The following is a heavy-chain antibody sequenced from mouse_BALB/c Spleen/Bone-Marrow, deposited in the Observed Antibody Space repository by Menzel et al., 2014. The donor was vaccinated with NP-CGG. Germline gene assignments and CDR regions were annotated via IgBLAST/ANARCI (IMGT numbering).Heavy chain of an antibody. V-gene: IGHV1-80*01. J-gene: IGHJ2*01. CDR1: GYAFXSFW. CDR2: IYPGDGDT. CDR3: ARDDFGPDY. Sequence: QVQLQQSGAELVRPGSSVKISCKASGYAFXSFWMNWMKQRPGQGPEWIGQIYPGDGDTNYNGKFKGKATLTADMSSSTPYIQLSSLTSEDSAVYFCARDDFGPDYWGQGTTLTVSS. D-gene: IGHD2-4*01.